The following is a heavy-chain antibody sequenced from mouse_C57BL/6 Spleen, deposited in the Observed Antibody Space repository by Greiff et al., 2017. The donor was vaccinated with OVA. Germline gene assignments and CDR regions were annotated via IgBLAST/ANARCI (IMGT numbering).Heavy chain of an antibody. V-gene: IGHV3-6*01. CDR1: GYSITSGYY. J-gene: IGHJ2*01. CDR3: ASDGYDEGY. Sequence: EVQLQESGPGLVKPSQSLSLTCSVTGYSITSGYYWNWIRQFPGNKLEWMGYISYDGSNNYNPSLKNRISITRDTSKNQFFLKLNSVTTEDTATYYCASDGYDEGYWGQGTTLTVSS. CDR2: ISYDGSN. D-gene: IGHD2-2*01.